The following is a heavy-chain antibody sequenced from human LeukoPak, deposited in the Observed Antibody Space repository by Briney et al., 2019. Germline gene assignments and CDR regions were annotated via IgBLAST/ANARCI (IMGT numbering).Heavy chain of an antibody. J-gene: IGHJ4*02. CDR1: GYSFTSYW. D-gene: IGHD1-14*01. CDR2: IYPGDSDT. Sequence: GESLKISCKGSGYSFTSYWIGWVRQMPGKGLEWMGIIYPGDSDTRYSPSFQGQVTISADKSISTAYLQWSSLKASDTAMYYCARGPVPGSLWVYYFDYWGQGTLVTVSS. V-gene: IGHV5-51*01. CDR3: ARGPVPGSLWVYYFDY.